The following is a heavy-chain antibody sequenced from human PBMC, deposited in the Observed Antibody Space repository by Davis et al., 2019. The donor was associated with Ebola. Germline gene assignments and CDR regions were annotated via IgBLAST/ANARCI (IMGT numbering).Heavy chain of an antibody. D-gene: IGHD3-3*01. J-gene: IGHJ5*02. CDR1: GYTFTNYY. V-gene: IGHV1-46*01. CDR2: INPNDGRT. CDR3: AFNRGYGVWFDP. Sequence: AASVKVSCKASGYTFTNYYMHWVRQAPGQGLEWMGMINPNDGRTIYAQKFQGRVTMTTDTSTTTAYMELRSLRSDDTAVYYCAFNRGYGVWFDPWGQGTQVTVSS.